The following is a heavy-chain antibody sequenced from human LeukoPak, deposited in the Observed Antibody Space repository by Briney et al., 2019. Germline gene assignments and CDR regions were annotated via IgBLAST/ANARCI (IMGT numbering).Heavy chain of an antibody. D-gene: IGHD3-22*01. V-gene: IGHV3-23*01. CDR2: ISGSGGST. CDR1: GFTFSSYA. J-gene: IGHJ3*02. CDR3: AKFLVVTKGAFDI. Sequence: GESLKISCAASGFTFSSYAMSWVRRAPGKGLEWVSAISGSGGSTYYADSVKGRFTISRDDSKNTLYLQMNSLRAEDTAVYYCAKFLVVTKGAFDIWGQGTMVTVSS.